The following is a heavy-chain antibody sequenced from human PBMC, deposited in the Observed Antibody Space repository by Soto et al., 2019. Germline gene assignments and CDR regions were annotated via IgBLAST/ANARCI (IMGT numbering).Heavy chain of an antibody. CDR1: GCSIISIIYY. J-gene: IGHJ6*02. D-gene: IGHD4-4*01. CDR3: ARRLIGSNYSHYYYGMDV. V-gene: IGHV4-39*01. CDR2: IYYSGST. Sequence: SETLSLTCTVSGCSIISIIYYWGCIRQPPGKGLEWIGSIYYSGSTYYNPSLKSRVTISVDTSKNQFSLKLSSVTAADTAVYYCARRLIGSNYSHYYYGMDVWGQGTTVTVSS.